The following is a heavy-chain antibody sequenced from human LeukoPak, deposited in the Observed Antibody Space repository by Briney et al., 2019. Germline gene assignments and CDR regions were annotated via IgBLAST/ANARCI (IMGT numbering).Heavy chain of an antibody. D-gene: IGHD2-2*01. Sequence: ASVKVSCKASDYTFTSYGITWVRQAPGQGLEWMGWITPYYGNTNYAQKYQGRVPLTTDTSTNTAYMEVTSLRSDDTAVYYCARDICASSRCYYGYFDYWGKGTRVTVSS. J-gene: IGHJ4*02. CDR2: ITPYYGNT. CDR1: DYTFTSYG. V-gene: IGHV1-18*01. CDR3: ARDICASSRCYYGYFDY.